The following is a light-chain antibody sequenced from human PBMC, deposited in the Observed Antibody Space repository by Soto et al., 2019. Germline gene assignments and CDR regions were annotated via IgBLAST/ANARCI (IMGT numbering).Light chain of an antibody. CDR1: NIGSKS. CDR3: QVWDGSSDLVV. J-gene: IGLJ2*01. Sequence: SYVLTQPPSVSVAPGQTARITCGGNNIGSKSVHWYQQSPGQAPVLVVYEDSDRPSEIPDRFSGSNSGNTATLTISRVEAGDEADFYCQVWDGSSDLVVFGGGTKLTVL. CDR2: EDS. V-gene: IGLV3-21*02.